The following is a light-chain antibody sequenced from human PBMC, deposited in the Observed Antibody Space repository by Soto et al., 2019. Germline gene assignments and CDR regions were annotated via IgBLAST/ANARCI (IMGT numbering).Light chain of an antibody. V-gene: IGKV3-20*01. CDR3: QQYGSSPALT. CDR1: QSLSSSY. Sequence: EIVLTQSPDTLSFSPGDRATLSCRASQSLSSSYLAWYQQKPGQAPRLLIYGASSRATGIPDRFSGSGSGTEFTPTISRMEPEDCAVYYCQQYGSSPALTFGGGTKVEIE. CDR2: GAS. J-gene: IGKJ4*01.